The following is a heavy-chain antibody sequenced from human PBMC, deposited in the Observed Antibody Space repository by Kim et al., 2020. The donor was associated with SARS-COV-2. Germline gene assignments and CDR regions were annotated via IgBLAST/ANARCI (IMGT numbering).Heavy chain of an antibody. CDR3: ARGGGHHRPYSLGY. Sequence: ASVKVSCKASGYTFTTSGISWVRQAPGQEPEWMGWISGYNGVTIYAQRLQDRVTITSDTSTSTAYMDLRNLRSDDTAVYYCARGGGHHRPYSLGYWGQG. CDR2: ISGYNGVT. J-gene: IGHJ4*02. D-gene: IGHD2-15*01. CDR1: GYTFTTSG. V-gene: IGHV1-18*01.